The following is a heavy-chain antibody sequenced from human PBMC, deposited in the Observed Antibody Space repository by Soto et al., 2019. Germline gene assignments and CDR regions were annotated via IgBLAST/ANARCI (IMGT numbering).Heavy chain of an antibody. CDR1: GFTFSSYG. CDR2: ISYDGSNK. CDR3: AKDGGVFAQWSNFGGY. V-gene: IGHV3-30*18. J-gene: IGHJ4*02. D-gene: IGHD3-16*01. Sequence: QVQLVESGGGVVQPGRSLRLACAASGFTFSSYGMHWVRQAPGKGLERVAVISYDGSNKYYADSVKGRFTISRDNSKNTLYLQMNSLRAEDTAVYYCAKDGGVFAQWSNFGGYWGQGTLVTVSS.